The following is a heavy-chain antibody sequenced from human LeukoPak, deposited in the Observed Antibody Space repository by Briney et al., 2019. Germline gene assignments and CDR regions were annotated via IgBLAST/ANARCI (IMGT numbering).Heavy chain of an antibody. V-gene: IGHV1-24*01. CDR1: GYTLTKLS. CDR3: ATGWTGTRNFDY. CDR2: FDPEDGET. J-gene: IGHJ4*02. D-gene: IGHD3/OR15-3a*01. Sequence: ASVKVSCKVLGYTLTKLSMHWVRQAPGKGLEWIGGFDPEDGETIYAQPLQCRVTMAVDTSTDTAYMQLSGLRSEDTAVFYCATGWTGTRNFDYWGQGTLVTVSS.